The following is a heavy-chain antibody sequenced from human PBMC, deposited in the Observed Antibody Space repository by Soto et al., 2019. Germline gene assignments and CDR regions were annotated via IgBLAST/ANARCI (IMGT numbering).Heavy chain of an antibody. V-gene: IGHV5-51*01. J-gene: IGHJ5*02. CDR3: ARLCYCSGGSPNWFDP. D-gene: IGHD2-15*01. Sequence: PGESLKISCKGSGYSFTSYWIGWVRQMPGKGLEWMGIIYPGDSDTRYSPSFQGQVTISADKSISTAYLQWSSLKASDTAMYYCARLCYCSGGSPNWFDPWGQGTLVTVSS. CDR2: IYPGDSDT. CDR1: GYSFTSYW.